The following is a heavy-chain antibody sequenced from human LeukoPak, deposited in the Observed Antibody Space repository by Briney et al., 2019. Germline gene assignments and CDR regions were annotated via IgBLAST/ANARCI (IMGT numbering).Heavy chain of an antibody. CDR1: GFIFSNYA. V-gene: IGHV3-23*01. J-gene: IGHJ4*02. D-gene: IGHD1-26*01. CDR3: AKSADGGRLLFDY. Sequence: QPGGSLRLSCAASGFIFSNYAMSWVRQAPGKGLEWVSAISGSGARTYYAGSVKGRFTISRDNSKNTLYLQMNSLRAEDTAVYYCAKSADGGRLLFDYWGQGTLVTVSS. CDR2: ISGSGART.